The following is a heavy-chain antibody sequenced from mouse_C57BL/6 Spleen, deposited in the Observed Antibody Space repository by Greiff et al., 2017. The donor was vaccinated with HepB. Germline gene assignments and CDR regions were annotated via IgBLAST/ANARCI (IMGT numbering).Heavy chain of an antibody. Sequence: EVMLVESGGGLVQPGGSLKLSCAASGFTFSDYGMAWVRQAPRKGPEWVAFISNLAYSIYYADTVTGRFTISRENAKNTLYLEMSSLRSEDTAMYYCARDHGGYFDYWGQGTTLTVSS. J-gene: IGHJ2*01. CDR1: GFTFSDYG. CDR3: ARDHGGYFDY. CDR2: ISNLAYSI. V-gene: IGHV5-15*01.